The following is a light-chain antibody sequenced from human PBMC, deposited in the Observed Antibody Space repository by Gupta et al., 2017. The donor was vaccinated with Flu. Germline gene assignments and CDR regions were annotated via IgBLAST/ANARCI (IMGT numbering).Light chain of an antibody. CDR1: QSVRNNY. J-gene: IGKJ5*01. CDR2: GAS. CDR3: QQYGSSPQNT. V-gene: IGKV3-20*01. Sequence: TLSLAPGERATLSCRASQSVRNNYLAWYQQKPGQAPRLLIYGASSRVTDIPDRLSGSGSGTDFTLTISRLEPEDFAVYYCQQYGSSPQNTFGQGTRLEIK.